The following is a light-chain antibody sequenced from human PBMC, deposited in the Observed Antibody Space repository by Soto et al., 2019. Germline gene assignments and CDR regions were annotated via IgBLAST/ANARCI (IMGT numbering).Light chain of an antibody. CDR1: QSISNW. Sequence: DFQMTQSPSTLSASVGDRVTITCRASQSISNWLAWYQQKPGTAPKVLIYHASNLQSGVPSRFSGSGSGTEFTLTISSLQPEDFATYSCQQLASYPIGTFGGGTKVDIK. J-gene: IGKJ4*01. CDR2: HAS. V-gene: IGKV1-5*01. CDR3: QQLASYPIGT.